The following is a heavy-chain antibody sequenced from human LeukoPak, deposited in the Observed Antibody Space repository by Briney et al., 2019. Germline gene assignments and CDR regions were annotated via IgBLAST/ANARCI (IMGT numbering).Heavy chain of an antibody. CDR1: GFTFSSYA. D-gene: IGHD4-17*01. Sequence: GGSLRLSCAASGFTFSSYAMTWVRQAPGKGLEWVSTISASDGSTYYVDSVKGRFTISRDNSKNTLYLQMNSLRAEDTAVYYRAKDLYGDYLHDYWGQGTLVTVSS. J-gene: IGHJ4*02. CDR2: ISASDGST. CDR3: AKDLYGDYLHDY. V-gene: IGHV3-23*01.